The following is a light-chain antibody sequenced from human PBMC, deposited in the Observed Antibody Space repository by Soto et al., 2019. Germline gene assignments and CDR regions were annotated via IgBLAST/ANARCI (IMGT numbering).Light chain of an antibody. V-gene: IGKV1-12*01. Sequence: DIQMTLSPSSVSXXVXXXXXXXFVASQGISSRVAWYQQKPGKAPKLLIYAASTLQSGVPSRFSGSGSGTEFTLTISSLQPEDFATYYCQQLNSYPITFGQGTRLEI. J-gene: IGKJ5*01. CDR3: QQLNSYPIT. CDR2: AAS. CDR1: QGISSR.